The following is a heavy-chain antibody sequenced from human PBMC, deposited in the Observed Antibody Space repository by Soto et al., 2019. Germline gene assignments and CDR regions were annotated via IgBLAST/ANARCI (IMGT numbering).Heavy chain of an antibody. CDR3: ASKKKMTPLNS. Sequence: PSGTLSLTCPISGPSISSSSYYWRWYRPPPGKGLEWIGSIYYSGSTYYNPSLKSRVTISVDTSKNQFSLKLSSVTAADTAVYYCASKKKMTPLNSWGQGTLVTVSS. V-gene: IGHV4-39*01. CDR2: IYYSGST. J-gene: IGHJ4*02. CDR1: GPSISSSSYY.